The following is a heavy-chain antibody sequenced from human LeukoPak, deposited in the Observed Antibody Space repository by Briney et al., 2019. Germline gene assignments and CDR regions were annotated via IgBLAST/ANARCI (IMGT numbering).Heavy chain of an antibody. V-gene: IGHV3-53*01. CDR1: GFTVSSNY. J-gene: IGHJ4*02. D-gene: IGHD3-22*01. Sequence: PGGSLRLSCAVSGFTVSSNYMSWVRQAPGKGMEWVSDIYSGGSTYYADSGKGRFTISRDNSKKTLYLQMNSLRAEDTAVDYCERAGVVFTSYFDSWGQGTLVTVSS. CDR3: ERAGVVFTSYFDS. CDR2: IYSGGST.